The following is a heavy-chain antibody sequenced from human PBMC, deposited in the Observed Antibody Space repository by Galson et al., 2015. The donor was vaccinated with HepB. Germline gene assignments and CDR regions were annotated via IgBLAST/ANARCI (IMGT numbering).Heavy chain of an antibody. D-gene: IGHD6-13*01. Sequence: SETLSLTCAIYGGSFSGYYWSWIRRPPGKGLEWIGEIYHSRSINYNPSLKSRLTISVDTSKNQFSLKLSSVTAADTAVYYCARDGRGSSWYWRNWFDPWGQGTLVTVSS. CDR3: ARDGRGSSWYWRNWFDP. V-gene: IGHV4-34*01. CDR1: GGSFSGYY. J-gene: IGHJ5*02. CDR2: IYHSRSI.